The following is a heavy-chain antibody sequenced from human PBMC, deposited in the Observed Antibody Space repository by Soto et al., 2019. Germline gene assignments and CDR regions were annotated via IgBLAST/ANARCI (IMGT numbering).Heavy chain of an antibody. CDR1: GFTFSSYW. CDR2: INSDGSST. Sequence: XESLGVSFAASGFTFSSYWMHWVRQAPGKGLVWVSRINSDGSSTSYADSVKGRFTISRDNAKNTLYLQMNSLRAEDTAVYYCARGIPRFDPWGQGTLVTVSS. V-gene: IGHV3-74*01. J-gene: IGHJ5*02. CDR3: ARGIPRFDP.